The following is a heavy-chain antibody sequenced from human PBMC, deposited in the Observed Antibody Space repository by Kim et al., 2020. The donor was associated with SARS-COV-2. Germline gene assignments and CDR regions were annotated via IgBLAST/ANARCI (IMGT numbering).Heavy chain of an antibody. CDR3: ARHLYSSSSLYYYYYYGMDV. Sequence: GESLKISCKGSGYSFTSYWIGWVRQMPGKGLECMGIIYPGDSDTRYSPSFQGQVTISADKSISTAYLQWSSLKASDTAMYYCARHLYSSSSLYYYYYYGMDVWGQGTTVTVSS. D-gene: IGHD6-13*01. CDR1: GYSFTSYW. CDR2: IYPGDSDT. V-gene: IGHV5-51*01. J-gene: IGHJ6*02.